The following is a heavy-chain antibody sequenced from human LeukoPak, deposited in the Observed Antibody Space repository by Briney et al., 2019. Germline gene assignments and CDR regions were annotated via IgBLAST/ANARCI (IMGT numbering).Heavy chain of an antibody. J-gene: IGHJ5*02. CDR1: GFTFETYW. D-gene: IGHD4-17*01. Sequence: GGSLRLSCAASGFTFETYWMHWVRQAPGKGLVWVSCISGDGRTTNYADSVKGRFTISRDNAKNTLYLQMNSLSAEDTAVYYCARDEPTVTTGPPVGSWGQGTLVTVSS. CDR3: ARDEPTVTTGPPVGS. CDR2: ISGDGRTT. V-gene: IGHV3-74*01.